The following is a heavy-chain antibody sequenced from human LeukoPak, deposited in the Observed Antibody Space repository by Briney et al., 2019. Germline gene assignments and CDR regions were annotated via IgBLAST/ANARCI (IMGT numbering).Heavy chain of an antibody. CDR2: IRQDGSEK. Sequence: GGSLTLACEVSGFTFTDYWMNWVRQAPGKGPEWVASIRQDGSEKTYVDSMTGRSTLSRDNNKNSLSLQLNGLRAEDTAVYYCARDGTAAGLYFDLWGQGTLVTVSS. CDR1: GFTFTDYW. CDR3: ARDGTAAGLYFDL. J-gene: IGHJ4*01. D-gene: IGHD6-13*01. V-gene: IGHV3-7*01.